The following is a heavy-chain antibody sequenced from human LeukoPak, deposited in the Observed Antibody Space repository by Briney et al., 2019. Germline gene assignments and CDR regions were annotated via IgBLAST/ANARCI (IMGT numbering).Heavy chain of an antibody. Sequence: TLSLTCTVSGGSISSGDYYWSWIRQPPGKGLEWIGYIYYSGSTYYNPSPKSRVTISVDTSKNQFSLKLSSVTAADTAVYYCARRLFHWYFDLWGRGTLVTASS. J-gene: IGHJ2*01. CDR3: ARRLFHWYFDL. CDR1: GGSISSGDYY. CDR2: IYYSGST. V-gene: IGHV4-30-4*08.